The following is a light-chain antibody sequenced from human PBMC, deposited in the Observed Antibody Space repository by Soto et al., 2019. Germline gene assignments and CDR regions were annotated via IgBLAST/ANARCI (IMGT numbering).Light chain of an antibody. CDR3: QHYNSYSWT. J-gene: IGKJ1*01. V-gene: IGKV1-5*03. CDR2: KAS. CDR1: QSITTW. Sequence: DIQMTQSPSTLSASVGDRVTITCRANQSITTWLAWYQQKPGKAPKILIYKASSLESGVPSRFSGSGSGTEFTLTISSLQPGDFATYYCQHYNSYSWTFGQGTKVDI.